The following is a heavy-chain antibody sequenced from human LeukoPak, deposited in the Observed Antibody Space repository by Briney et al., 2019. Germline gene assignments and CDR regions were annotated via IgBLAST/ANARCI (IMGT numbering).Heavy chain of an antibody. V-gene: IGHV3-74*01. CDR1: DFTFISYV. J-gene: IGHJ4*02. CDR3: ARDRDWLISD. Sequence: GGSLSLSGASSDFTFISYVMHWARQVPGQGLVWVSRISHDGNVIAYAESVKGRFTISRDNAKNTLYLQMNSLRDEDTAVYYCARDRDWLISDWGQGTLVTVSS. D-gene: IGHD3-9*01. CDR2: ISHDGNVI.